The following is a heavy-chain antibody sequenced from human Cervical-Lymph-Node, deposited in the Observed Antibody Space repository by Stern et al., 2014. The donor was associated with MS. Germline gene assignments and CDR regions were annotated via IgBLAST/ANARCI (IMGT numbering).Heavy chain of an antibody. CDR2: VLPIIARV. J-gene: IGHJ4*02. CDR3: ARTNKGHCSGCRCTYYVDY. D-gene: IGHD2-15*01. CDR1: GDTFSKSS. V-gene: IGHV1-69*02. Sequence: HVQLVQSGAEVKKPGSSVKVSCKTSGDTFSKSSISWVRQAPGQGTEWIGRVLPIIARVDHAQNFLDRVTITADKATDTVFMDMRSLRSEDTAIYYCARTNKGHCSGCRCTYYVDYWGQGTQVTVSS.